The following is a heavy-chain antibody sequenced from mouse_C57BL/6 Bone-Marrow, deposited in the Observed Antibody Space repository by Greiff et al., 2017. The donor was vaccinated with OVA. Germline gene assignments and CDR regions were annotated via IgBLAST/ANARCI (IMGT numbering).Heavy chain of an antibody. CDR3: ARDHLTYWYFDV. J-gene: IGHJ1*03. CDR1: GYTFTSYW. D-gene: IGHD4-1*01. CDR2: IYPGSGST. V-gene: IGHV1-55*01. Sequence: QVQLKQPGAELVKPGASVKMSCKASGYTFTSYWITWVKQRPGQGLEWIGDIYPGSGSTNYNEKFKSKATLTVDTSSSTAYMQLSSLTSEDSAVYYCARDHLTYWYFDVWGTGTTVTVSS.